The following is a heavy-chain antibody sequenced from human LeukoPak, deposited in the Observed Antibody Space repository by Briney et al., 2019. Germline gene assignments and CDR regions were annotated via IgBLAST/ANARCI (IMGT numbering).Heavy chain of an antibody. CDR1: GFTFDDYA. D-gene: IGHD6-13*01. V-gene: IGHV3-43D*03. J-gene: IGHJ3*02. Sequence: GGSLRLSCAASGFTFDDYAMHWVRQAPGKGLEWVSLISWDGGSTYYADSVKGRFTISRDNSKNSLYLQMNSLRAEDTAVYYCAKDGWQQLAHGLDAFDIWGQGTMVTVSS. CDR2: ISWDGGST. CDR3: AKDGWQQLAHGLDAFDI.